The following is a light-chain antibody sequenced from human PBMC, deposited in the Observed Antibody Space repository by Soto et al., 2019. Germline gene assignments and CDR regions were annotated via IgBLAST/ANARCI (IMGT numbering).Light chain of an antibody. CDR3: QQYNNWPPWT. Sequence: EIVMTQSPATLSVSPGERATLSCRASQSVSSDLAWYQQKPGQAPRLLIYGASTRATGIPGRFSGSGSGTEFILTISSLQSEDFAVYFCQQYNNWPPWTFGQGTKVEIK. CDR2: GAS. CDR1: QSVSSD. J-gene: IGKJ1*01. V-gene: IGKV3-15*01.